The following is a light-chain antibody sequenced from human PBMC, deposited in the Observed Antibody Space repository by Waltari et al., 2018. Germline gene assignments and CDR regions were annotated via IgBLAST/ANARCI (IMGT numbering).Light chain of an antibody. CDR2: DAS. V-gene: IGKV1-33*01. CDR3: QQHDHLPFT. CDR1: QDIANY. J-gene: IGKJ3*01. Sequence: DIQMTQSPSSLSASVGDGVTITCQASQDIANYLNWYQQKPGKAPKLLVYDASNLHSGVPSRFSGSGSVTHFTFTITGLQPEDIATYYCQQHDHLPFTFGPGTKVDIK.